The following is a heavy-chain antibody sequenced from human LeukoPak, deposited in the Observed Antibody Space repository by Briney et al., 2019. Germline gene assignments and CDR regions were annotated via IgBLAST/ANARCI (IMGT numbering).Heavy chain of an antibody. J-gene: IGHJ1*01. CDR1: GGSFSGYY. CDR3: ASRPPLLWKAGGYFQH. Sequence: SETLSLTCAVYGGSFSGYYWSWIRQPPGKGLEWIGEINHSGSTNYNPSLKSRVTISVDTSKNQFSLKLSSVTAADTAVYYCASRPPLLWKAGGYFQHWGQGTLVTVSS. CDR2: INHSGST. D-gene: IGHD3-10*01. V-gene: IGHV4-34*01.